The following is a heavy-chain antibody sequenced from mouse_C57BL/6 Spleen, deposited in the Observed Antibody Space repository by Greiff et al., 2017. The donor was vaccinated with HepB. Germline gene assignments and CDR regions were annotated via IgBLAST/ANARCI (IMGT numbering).Heavy chain of an antibody. J-gene: IGHJ3*01. CDR2: ISSGSSTI. V-gene: IGHV5-17*01. D-gene: IGHD2-4*01. CDR1: GFTFSDYG. CDR3: EGSYYDYGVVGPWFAY. Sequence: EVKLLESGGGLVKPGGSLKLSCAASGFTFSDYGMHWVRQAPEKGLEWVAYISSGSSTIYYADTVKGRFTISRDKAKNTLFLQMTSLRSEDTAMYYGEGSYYDYGVVGPWFAYWGQGTLVTVSA.